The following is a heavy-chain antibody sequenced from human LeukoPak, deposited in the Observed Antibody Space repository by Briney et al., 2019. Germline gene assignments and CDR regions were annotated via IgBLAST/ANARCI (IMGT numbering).Heavy chain of an antibody. Sequence: PGGSLRLSCAASGFTFDTYWMSWVRQAPGKGLEWVANINQAGNEKYYLDSVKGRFTISRDYAKNSLYLQMDSLRAEDTAVYYCARFGSGGSCYYNWFGPWGQGTLVTVSS. D-gene: IGHD2-15*01. J-gene: IGHJ5*02. V-gene: IGHV3-7*01. CDR2: INQAGNEK. CDR3: ARFGSGGSCYYNWFGP. CDR1: GFTFDTYW.